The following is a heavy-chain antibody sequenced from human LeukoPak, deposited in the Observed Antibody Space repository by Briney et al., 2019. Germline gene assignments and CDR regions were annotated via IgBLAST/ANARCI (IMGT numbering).Heavy chain of an antibody. J-gene: IGHJ4*02. CDR3: ARGGMGATFDY. Sequence: SETLSLTCAVYGGSFSGYYWNWIRQPPGKGLEWIGEIYHSGSTNYNPSLKSRVTISVDKSKNQFSLKLSSVTAADTAVYYCARGGMGATFDYWGQGTLVTVSS. V-gene: IGHV4-34*01. CDR2: IYHSGST. CDR1: GGSFSGYY. D-gene: IGHD1-26*01.